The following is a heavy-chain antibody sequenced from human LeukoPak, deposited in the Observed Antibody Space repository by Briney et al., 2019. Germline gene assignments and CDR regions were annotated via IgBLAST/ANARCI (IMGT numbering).Heavy chain of an antibody. CDR1: GFTFSSYA. CDR3: AEGTKPVMTIPDY. CDR2: ISGSGGST. J-gene: IGHJ4*02. D-gene: IGHD1/OR15-1a*01. Sequence: GGSLRLSCAASGFTFSSYAMSWVRQAPGKGLEWVSAISGSGGSTYYADSVKGRFTISRDNSKNTLYLQINSLRAEDTAVYYCAEGTKPVMTIPDYWGQGILVTVSS. V-gene: IGHV3-23*01.